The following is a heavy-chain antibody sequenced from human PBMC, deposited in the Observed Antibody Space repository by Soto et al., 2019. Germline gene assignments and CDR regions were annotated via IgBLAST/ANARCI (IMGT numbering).Heavy chain of an antibody. V-gene: IGHV1-24*01. CDR2: FDPEDGET. Sequence: QVQLVQSGAEVKKPGASVKVSCKVSGYTLTELSMHWVRQAPGKGLEWMGGFDPEDGETIYAQKFQGRVTMTEDTSTDTAYMELSSLRSEDTAVYYCATDLRGYVMVRGVIIRVDYFDYWGQGTLVTVSS. CDR1: GYTLTELS. J-gene: IGHJ4*02. CDR3: ATDLRGYVMVRGVIIRVDYFDY. D-gene: IGHD3-10*01.